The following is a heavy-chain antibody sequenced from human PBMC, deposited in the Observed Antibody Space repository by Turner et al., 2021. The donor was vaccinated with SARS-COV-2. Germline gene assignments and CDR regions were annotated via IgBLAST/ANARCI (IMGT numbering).Heavy chain of an antibody. V-gene: IGHV3-NL1*01. J-gene: IGHJ4*02. CDR1: GFTFSSYG. D-gene: IGHD6-13*01. Sequence: QVQLVESGGGVVQPGRSLRLSCAASGFTFSSYGMHWVRQAPGKGMEWVAVIYSGGSTYYADSVKGRFTISRDNSKNTLYLKMNSLRAEDTAVYYCARDLEAAAGPWGQGTLVTVSS. CDR2: IYSGGST. CDR3: ARDLEAAAGP.